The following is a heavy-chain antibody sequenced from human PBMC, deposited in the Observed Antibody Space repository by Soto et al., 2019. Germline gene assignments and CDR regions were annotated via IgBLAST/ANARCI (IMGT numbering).Heavy chain of an antibody. D-gene: IGHD3-22*01. CDR2: ISYDGSNE. J-gene: IGHJ4*02. Sequence: QVHLVESGGGVVQPGRSLRLSCEASGFTFSNYGTHWVRQAPGEGLEWVAHISYDGSNEHYTDSVKGRFTISRDTSKNLVFMHMNSLRPEDKAVYHCAKDTYFRDSSGYYVFDYWGQGTLVTVSS. V-gene: IGHV3-30*18. CDR3: AKDTYFRDSSGYYVFDY. CDR1: GFTFSNYG.